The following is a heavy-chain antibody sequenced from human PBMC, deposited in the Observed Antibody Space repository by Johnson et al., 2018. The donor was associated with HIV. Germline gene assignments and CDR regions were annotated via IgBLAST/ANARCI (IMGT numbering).Heavy chain of an antibody. D-gene: IGHD3-10*01. CDR1: GFTFRNAW. V-gene: IGHV3-15*01. CDR3: TTDGLLFGDPSFDI. J-gene: IGHJ3*02. Sequence: VQLVESGGGLIKPGGSLRLSCAASGFTFRNAWMSWVRQAPGRGLEWVGRIKSRSDGGATDHAAPVKGRFTISRDDSKNTLYLQMNSLKVEDTAVYYCTTDGLLFGDPSFDIWGQGTVVTVSS. CDR2: IKSRSDGGAT.